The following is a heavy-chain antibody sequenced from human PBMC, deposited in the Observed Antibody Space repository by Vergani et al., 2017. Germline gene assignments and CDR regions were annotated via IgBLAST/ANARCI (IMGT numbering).Heavy chain of an antibody. D-gene: IGHD6-6*01. CDR2: ITGSGGST. CDR3: ARDKGRSSDY. J-gene: IGHJ4*02. Sequence: EVQLVESGGGLVQPGGSLRLSCAASGFSFSNYAMTWVRQAPGKGLEWVSVITGSGGSTYYPGSVKGRFTVSRDNATNALYLQMNSLRAEDTAVYYCARDKGRSSDYWGQGTLVTVSS. V-gene: IGHV3-23*04. CDR1: GFSFSNYA.